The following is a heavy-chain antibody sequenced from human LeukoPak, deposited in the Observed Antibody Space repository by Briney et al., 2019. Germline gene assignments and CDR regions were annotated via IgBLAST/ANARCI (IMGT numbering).Heavy chain of an antibody. Sequence: PGGSLRLSCAASGFSFTSYAMSGVRQAPGKGLDWVSGTSGSGTTIYYADPAKGRFTISRDNSKNTLYLQMNSLRAEDTAVYYCAKEINHQWLVPLDAFDIWGQGTMVTVSS. CDR1: GFSFTSYA. J-gene: IGHJ3*02. CDR3: AKEINHQWLVPLDAFDI. CDR2: TSGSGTTI. V-gene: IGHV3-23*01. D-gene: IGHD6-19*01.